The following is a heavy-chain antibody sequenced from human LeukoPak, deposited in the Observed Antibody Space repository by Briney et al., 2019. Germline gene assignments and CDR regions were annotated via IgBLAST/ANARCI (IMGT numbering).Heavy chain of an antibody. CDR3: AGALHAYSSSWYSSFDY. D-gene: IGHD6-13*01. J-gene: IGHJ4*02. CDR1: GGTFSSYA. V-gene: IGHV1-69*04. Sequence: SVNVSCKASGGTFSSYAISWVRQAPGQGLEWMGRIIPILGIANYAQKFQGRVTITADKSTSTAYMELSSLRSEDTAVYYCAGALHAYSSSWYSSFDYWGQGTLVTVSS. CDR2: IIPILGIA.